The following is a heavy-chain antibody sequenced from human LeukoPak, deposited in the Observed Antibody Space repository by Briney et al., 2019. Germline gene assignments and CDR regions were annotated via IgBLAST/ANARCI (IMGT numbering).Heavy chain of an antibody. V-gene: IGHV3-7*01. CDR3: GLYSSSQTAMDV. J-gene: IGHJ6*02. CDR2: INQDGSEK. D-gene: IGHD2-2*01. CDR1: GLSFSRYW. Sequence: GGSLRLSCAASGLSFSRYWMSWVRQAPGKGLEWVANINQDGSEKYYVDSVKGRFTTSRDNAKNSLYMQMNSLRAEDTAAYYCGLYSSSQTAMDVWGQGTAVTVSS.